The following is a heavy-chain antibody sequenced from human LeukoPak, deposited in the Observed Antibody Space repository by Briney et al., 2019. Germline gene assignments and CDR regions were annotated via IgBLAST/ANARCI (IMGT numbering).Heavy chain of an antibody. V-gene: IGHV4-59*01. CDR2: VYYTGSA. CDR1: GASISSYY. D-gene: IGHD1-1*01. Sequence: PSETLSLTCTVSGASISSYYWSWIRQPPGKGLEWIGYVYYTGSANYNPSLKSRVSMSVDTSKNQFSLKLTSVTAADTAVYYCAKEDRPNWNDNYFDPWGQGTLVTVSS. J-gene: IGHJ5*02. CDR3: AKEDRPNWNDNYFDP.